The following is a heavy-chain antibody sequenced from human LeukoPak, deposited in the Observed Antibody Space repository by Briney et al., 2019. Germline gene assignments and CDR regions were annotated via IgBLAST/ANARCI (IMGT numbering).Heavy chain of an antibody. J-gene: IGHJ3*02. D-gene: IGHD3-9*01. Sequence: PGGSLRLSCAASGFTFSSYSMNWVRQAPGKGLVWVSRINSDGSSTSYADSVKGRFTISRDNAKNTLYLQMNSLRAEDTAVYYCVRGLTYYDILTGPPDAFDIWGQGTMVTVSS. CDR3: VRGLTYYDILTGPPDAFDI. CDR1: GFTFSSYS. CDR2: INSDGSST. V-gene: IGHV3-74*01.